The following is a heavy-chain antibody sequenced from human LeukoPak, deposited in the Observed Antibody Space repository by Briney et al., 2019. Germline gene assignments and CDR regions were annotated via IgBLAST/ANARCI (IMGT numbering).Heavy chain of an antibody. CDR3: ARAPLGTMVRGVTFDY. CDR1: GGSISSSSYY. V-gene: IGHV4-39*07. Sequence: PSETLSLTCTVSGGSISSSSYYWGWIRQPPGKGLEWIGSIYYSGSTYYNPSLKSRVTISVDTSKNQFSLKLSSVTAADTAVYYCARAPLGTMVRGVTFDYWGQGTLVTVSS. D-gene: IGHD3-10*01. J-gene: IGHJ4*02. CDR2: IYYSGST.